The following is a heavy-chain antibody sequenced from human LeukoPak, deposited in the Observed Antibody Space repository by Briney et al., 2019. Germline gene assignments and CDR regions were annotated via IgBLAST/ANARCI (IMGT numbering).Heavy chain of an antibody. CDR3: ARQYYDSSGYLTFDY. CDR1: GYTFTSYY. CDR2: INPSGGST. Sequence: ASVKVSCKASGYTFTSYYMHWVRQAPGQGLEWMGIINPSGGSTSYAQKFQGRVTMTRDTSTSTVYMELSSLRSEDTVAYYCARQYYDSSGYLTFDYWGQGTLVTVSS. J-gene: IGHJ4*02. D-gene: IGHD3-22*01. V-gene: IGHV1-46*03.